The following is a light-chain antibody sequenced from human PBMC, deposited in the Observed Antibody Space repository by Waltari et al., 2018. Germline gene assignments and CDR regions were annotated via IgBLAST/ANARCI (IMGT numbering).Light chain of an antibody. J-gene: IGKJ1*01. Sequence: DTQLSQFPSTLAASVGDRVTITCRAREAINKWLAWYQQKPGKAPKVLIYDASTLQSGVPSRFSGSGSGTEFTLTIDSLQPDEFATYYCQQYNRFSPFGQGTNVEVK. CDR1: EAINKW. CDR2: DAS. V-gene: IGKV1-5*01. CDR3: QQYNRFSP.